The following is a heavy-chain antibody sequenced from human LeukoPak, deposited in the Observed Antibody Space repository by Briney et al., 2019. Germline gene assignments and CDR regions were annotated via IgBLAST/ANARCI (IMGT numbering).Heavy chain of an antibody. CDR3: ARDLDETSYYYMDV. J-gene: IGHJ6*03. Sequence: GGSLRLSCAASGFTFSRYWVHWVRQAPGKGLVWLSRINSDGSSTSYADSVKGRFTISRDNAKNTLYLQVNSLRAEDTAVYYCARDLDETSYYYMDVWGKGTTLTVSS. CDR2: INSDGSST. CDR1: GFTFSRYW. V-gene: IGHV3-74*01.